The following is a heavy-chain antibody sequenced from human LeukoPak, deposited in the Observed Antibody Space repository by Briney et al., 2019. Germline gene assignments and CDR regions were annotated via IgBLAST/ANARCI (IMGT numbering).Heavy chain of an antibody. CDR2: IIPIFGTA. V-gene: IGHV1-69*13. CDR1: GGTFSSYA. CDR3: ASPSGGYCSSASCYTNNWFDP. J-gene: IGHJ5*02. D-gene: IGHD2-2*02. Sequence: SVKVSCKASGGTFSSYAISWVRQAPGQGLEWMGGIIPIFGTANYAQKFQGRVTITADESTSTAYMELSSLRSEDTAVYYCASPSGGYCSSASCYTNNWFDPWGQGTLVTVSS.